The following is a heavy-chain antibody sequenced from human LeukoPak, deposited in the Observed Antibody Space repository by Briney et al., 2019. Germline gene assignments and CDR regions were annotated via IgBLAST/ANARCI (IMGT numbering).Heavy chain of an antibody. Sequence: ASVKVSCKVSGYTFTSYGISWVRQAPGQGLEWMGWISAYNGNTNYAQKLQGRVTMTTDTSTSTAYMELRSLRSDDTAVYYCARDRRAMVRGVIPFDYWGQGTLVTVSS. CDR2: ISAYNGNT. CDR1: GYTFTSYG. CDR3: ARDRRAMVRGVIPFDY. V-gene: IGHV1-18*01. D-gene: IGHD3-10*01. J-gene: IGHJ4*02.